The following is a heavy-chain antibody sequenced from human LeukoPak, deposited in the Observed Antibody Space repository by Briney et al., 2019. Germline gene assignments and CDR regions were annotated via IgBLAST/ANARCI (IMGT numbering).Heavy chain of an antibody. J-gene: IGHJ6*02. Sequence: ASVKVSCKASGYTFTSYDINWVRQATGQGLEWRGWMNPNSGNTGYAQKFQGRVTITRNTPIGTAYMELSSLRSEDTAVYYCAIPTYHYDILTGYGMDVWGQGTTVTVSS. D-gene: IGHD3-9*01. CDR2: MNPNSGNT. V-gene: IGHV1-8*01. CDR3: AIPTYHYDILTGYGMDV. CDR1: GYTFTSYD.